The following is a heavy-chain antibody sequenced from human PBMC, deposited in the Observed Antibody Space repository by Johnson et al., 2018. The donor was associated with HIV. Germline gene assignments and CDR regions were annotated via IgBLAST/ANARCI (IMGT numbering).Heavy chain of an antibody. Sequence: VQLVESGGGLVQPGGSLRLSCAASGFTFSNYGMGWVRQAPGKGLEWVSAISGSGGSTHYADSVKGRFTISRDNSKNTLDLQMNSLRAEDTAVYYCVRDLYSYEDAFDIWGQGTMVTVSS. CDR1: GFTFSNYG. D-gene: IGHD5-18*01. V-gene: IGHV3-23*04. CDR3: VRDLYSYEDAFDI. J-gene: IGHJ3*02. CDR2: ISGSGGST.